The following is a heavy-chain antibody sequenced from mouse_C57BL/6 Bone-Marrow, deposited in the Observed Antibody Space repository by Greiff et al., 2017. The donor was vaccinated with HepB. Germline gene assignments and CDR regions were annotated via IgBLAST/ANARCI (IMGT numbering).Heavy chain of an antibody. Sequence: VQLKQSGPSLVRPSQTLSLTCTVTGFSINSDCYWIWIRQFPGNKLEYIGYTFYSGITYYNPSLESRTYITRDTSKNQFSLKLSSVTTEDTATYYCARGYYYGSSYAMDYWGQGTSVTVSS. CDR3: ARGYYYGSSYAMDY. D-gene: IGHD1-1*01. V-gene: IGHV3-3*01. J-gene: IGHJ4*01. CDR2: TFYSGIT. CDR1: GFSINSDCY.